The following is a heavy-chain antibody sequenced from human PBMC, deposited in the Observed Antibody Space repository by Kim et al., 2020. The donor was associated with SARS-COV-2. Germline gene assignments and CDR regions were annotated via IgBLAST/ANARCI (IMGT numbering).Heavy chain of an antibody. CDR3: ARGSFLGLVRDHPNYYFGMDV. J-gene: IGHJ6*02. D-gene: IGHD3-16*01. CDR1: GYTFTSYA. Sequence: ASVKVSCKASGYTFTSYAINWVRQATGQGLEWMGWMNTNSGNTSYAQKFQGRVTMTRNTSISTAYMELSSLRSEDTAVYYCARGSFLGLVRDHPNYYFGMDVWGRGTMVTVSS. CDR2: MNTNSGNT. V-gene: IGHV1-8*01.